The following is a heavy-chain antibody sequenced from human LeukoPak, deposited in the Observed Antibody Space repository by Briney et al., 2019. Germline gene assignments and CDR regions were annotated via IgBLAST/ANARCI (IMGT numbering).Heavy chain of an antibody. Sequence: GGSLRLSCAASGLPFSTSGMHWVRQAPGKGLEWVADIGYDGSYKYYAGSVQGRFIISRDNSINMVYLEMNSLRAEDTAVYYCARDKGTRSLDHWGQGTLVTVSS. D-gene: IGHD1-14*01. J-gene: IGHJ4*02. V-gene: IGHV3-33*01. CDR3: ARDKGTRSLDH. CDR1: GLPFSTSG. CDR2: IGYDGSYK.